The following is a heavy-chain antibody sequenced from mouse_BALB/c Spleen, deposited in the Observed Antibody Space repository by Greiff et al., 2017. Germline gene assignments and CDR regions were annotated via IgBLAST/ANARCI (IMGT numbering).Heavy chain of an antibody. CDR1: GYSFTGYN. CDR2: IDPYYGGT. Sequence: VQLKESGPELEKPGASVKISCKASGYSFTGYNMNWVKQSNGKSLEWIGNIDPYYGGTSYNQKFKGKATLTVDKSSSTAYMQLKSLTSEDSAVYYCARDGYYENYYAMDYWGQGTSVTVSS. CDR3: ARDGYYENYYAMDY. J-gene: IGHJ4*01. D-gene: IGHD2-3*01. V-gene: IGHV1-39*01.